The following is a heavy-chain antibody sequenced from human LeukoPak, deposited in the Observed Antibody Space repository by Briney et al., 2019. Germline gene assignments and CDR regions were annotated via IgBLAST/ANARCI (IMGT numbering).Heavy chain of an antibody. CDR2: IYYSGST. D-gene: IGHD5/OR15-5a*01. CDR1: GGSISSGGYY. CDR3: ASNPLESNAAYFDY. V-gene: IGHV4-31*03. Sequence: SETLSLTCTVSGGSISSGGYYWSWIRQHPGKGLEWIGYIYYSGSTYYSPSLKSRVTISVDTSKNQFSLKLSSVTAADTAVYYCASNPLESNAAYFDYWGQGTLVTVSS. J-gene: IGHJ4*02.